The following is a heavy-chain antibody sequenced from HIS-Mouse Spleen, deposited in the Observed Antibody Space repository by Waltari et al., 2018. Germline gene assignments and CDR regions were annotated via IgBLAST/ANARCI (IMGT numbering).Heavy chain of an antibody. CDR2: IYYSGST. V-gene: IGHV4-59*01. D-gene: IGHD1-1*01. Sequence: QVQLQESGPGLVKPSETLSLTCTVSGGSISSYYWSWIRQPPGTGLEWIGYIYYSGSTNANPSLKRRVTISVDTSKNQFSRKLSSVTAADTAVYYCAREGLERYYFDYWGQGTLVTVSS. CDR1: GGSISSYY. CDR3: AREGLERYYFDY. J-gene: IGHJ4*02.